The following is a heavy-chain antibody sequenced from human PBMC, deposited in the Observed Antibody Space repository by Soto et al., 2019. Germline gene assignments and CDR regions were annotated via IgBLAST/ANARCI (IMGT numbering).Heavy chain of an antibody. CDR2: IYWDDSK. CDR3: AFVRGYCSTTGCHKWSDS. J-gene: IGHJ5*01. V-gene: IGHV2-5*02. D-gene: IGHD3-10*02. CDR1: GFSLRTSGVG. Sequence: SGPTLVNPQQTLTLTCTVSGFSLRTSGVGVGWSRQPPGKALEWLALIYWDDSKHFSPSLKSRLTLTKDTYQNQVVLRMTNVDPRDAATDYCAFVRGYCSTTGCHKWSDSWGQGTLVTVSS.